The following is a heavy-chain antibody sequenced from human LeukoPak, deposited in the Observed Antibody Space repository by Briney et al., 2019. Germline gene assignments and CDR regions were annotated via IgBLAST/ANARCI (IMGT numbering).Heavy chain of an antibody. CDR2: ISDSGATT. Sequence: GGSLRLSCAASGFTFSSYAMHWVRQAPGKGLEWVSSISDSGATTYYTDSVKGRFTISRDNSKNTLYLQMNSLRADDTAVYYCAKAFSSGRGYWGQGTLVSVSS. J-gene: IGHJ4*02. CDR3: AKAFSSGRGY. D-gene: IGHD6-19*01. CDR1: GFTFSSYA. V-gene: IGHV3-23*01.